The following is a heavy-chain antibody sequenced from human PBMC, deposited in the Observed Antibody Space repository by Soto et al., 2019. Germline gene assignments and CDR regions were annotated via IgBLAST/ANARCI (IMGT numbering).Heavy chain of an antibody. Sequence: ASVKVSCKASGYTFTSYGISWVRQAPGQGLEWMGWISAYNGNTNYAQKLQGRVTMTTDTSTSTAYMELRSLRSDDTAVYYCARDCSGGSCYRGWFDPWGQGTLVTVSS. D-gene: IGHD2-15*01. CDR2: ISAYNGNT. CDR3: ARDCSGGSCYRGWFDP. CDR1: GYTFTSYG. V-gene: IGHV1-18*01. J-gene: IGHJ5*02.